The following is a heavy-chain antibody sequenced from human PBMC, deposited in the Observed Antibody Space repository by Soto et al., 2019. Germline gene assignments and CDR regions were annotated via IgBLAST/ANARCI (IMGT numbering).Heavy chain of an antibody. CDR2: IYHSGST. Sequence: SETLSLTCAVSGGSISSSNWWSWVRQPPGKGLEWIGEIYHSGSTNYNPSLKSRVTISVDKSKNQFSLKLSSVTAADTAVYYCARGAHRRIAAAGNSGYYGMDVWGQGTTITVSS. CDR3: ARGAHRRIAAAGNSGYYGMDV. D-gene: IGHD6-13*01. CDR1: GGSISSSNW. J-gene: IGHJ6*02. V-gene: IGHV4-4*02.